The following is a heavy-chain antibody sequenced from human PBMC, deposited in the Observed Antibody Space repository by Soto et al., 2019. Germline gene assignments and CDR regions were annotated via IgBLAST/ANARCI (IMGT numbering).Heavy chain of an antibody. D-gene: IGHD3-9*01. V-gene: IGHV4-31*03. J-gene: IGHJ3*02. CDR1: GGSISSGGYY. CDR2: IYYSGST. Sequence: PSETLSLTCTVSGGSISSGGYYWSWIRQHPGKGLEWIGYIYYSGSTYYNPSLKSRVTISVDTSKNQFSLKLSSVTAADTAVYYCARARGYFDWPLLAFDIWGQGTMVTVSS. CDR3: ARARGYFDWPLLAFDI.